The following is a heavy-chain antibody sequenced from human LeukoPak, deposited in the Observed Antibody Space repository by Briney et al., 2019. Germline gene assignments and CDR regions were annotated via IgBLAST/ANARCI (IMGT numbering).Heavy chain of an antibody. CDR2: ISGYNGNT. J-gene: IGHJ5*02. V-gene: IGHV1-18*01. CDR1: GYTFTSYG. Sequence: GASVKVSCKASGYTFTSYGISWVRQAPGQGLEWMGWISGYNGNTNYAQKIQGRVTMTTDTSTSTAYMELRNLRSDDTAVYYCARDKAHLSDWFDPWGQGTLVTVSS. CDR3: ARDKAHLSDWFDP.